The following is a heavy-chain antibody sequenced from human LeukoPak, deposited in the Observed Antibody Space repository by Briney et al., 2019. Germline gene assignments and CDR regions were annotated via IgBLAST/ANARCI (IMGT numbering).Heavy chain of an antibody. CDR3: AKSGLGDHGIFVGRGSPYYYYYLDV. J-gene: IGHJ6*03. D-gene: IGHD2-21*02. CDR2: ISGDGGTT. CDR1: GFTFSDFV. V-gene: IGHV3-43*02. Sequence: PGGSLRLSCTASGFTFSDFVMQWVRQVPGKSLEWVALISGDGGTTDYASSMEGRFTISRDNTQKSLFLEMNNLGTEDTALYYCAKSGLGDHGIFVGRGSPYYYYYLDVWGKGTTVIVSS.